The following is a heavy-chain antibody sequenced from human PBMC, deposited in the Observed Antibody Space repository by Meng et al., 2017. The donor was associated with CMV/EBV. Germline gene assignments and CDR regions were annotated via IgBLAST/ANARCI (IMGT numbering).Heavy chain of an antibody. V-gene: IGHV1-18*01. J-gene: IGHJ4*01. D-gene: IGHD2-21*01. CDR1: GYTFTGYG. CDR3: ARGVPLGIIYSFDY. Sequence: QVRLVHSGVEVKKPGASVRVSCKASGYTFTGYGISWVRQAPGQGLEWMGWISVYNGHTNFAQNLQGRVTMTTDTSTSTAYVELRSLRSDDTAIYYCARGVPLGIIYSFDYWGQGTLVTVSS. CDR2: ISVYNGHT.